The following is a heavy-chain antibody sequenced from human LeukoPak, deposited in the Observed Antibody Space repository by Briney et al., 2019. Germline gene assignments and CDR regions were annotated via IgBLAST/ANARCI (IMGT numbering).Heavy chain of an antibody. CDR2: ILPILGIA. CDR3: ARDSPYEKYHSD. D-gene: IGHD3-3*01. Sequence: GASVKVSCKASGGTFSSYTISWVRQAPGQGLEWMGRILPILGIANYAQKFQGRVTITADKSTSTAYMELSSLRSEDTAVYYCARDSPYEKYHSDWGQGTLVTVSS. V-gene: IGHV1-69*04. J-gene: IGHJ4*02. CDR1: GGTFSSYT.